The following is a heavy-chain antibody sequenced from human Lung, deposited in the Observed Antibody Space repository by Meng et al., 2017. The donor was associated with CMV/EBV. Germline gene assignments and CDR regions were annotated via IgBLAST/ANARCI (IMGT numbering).Heavy chain of an antibody. CDR3: AKDWASNSDYDYFDS. J-gene: IGHJ4*02. CDR2: VNRNGDRA. V-gene: IGHV3-23*01. D-gene: IGHD4-11*01. CDR1: GFVFRSYV. Sequence: GGSLRLXXAASGFVFRSYVMSWVRQVPGKGLEWVAGVNRNGDRATYIDSGKGRFTISRDNSKNILYLQMSSMRVEDTAMYYCAKDWASNSDYDYFDSWGPGXQVTVSS.